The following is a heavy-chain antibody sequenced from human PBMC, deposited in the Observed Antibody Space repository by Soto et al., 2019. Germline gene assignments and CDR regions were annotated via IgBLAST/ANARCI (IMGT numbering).Heavy chain of an antibody. CDR1: GDPLSSGSYY. CDR3: ARAASSYFDLLSAFHP. CDR2: IYYPGTT. D-gene: IGHD3-9*01. V-gene: IGHV4-61*01. Sequence: SETLSLTCTVSGDPLSSGSYYWSWIRQSTGKRLEWIAYIYYPGTTKYNPSLKSRVTISVDTSKNQFSLRLTSVTAADTAVYYCARAASSYFDLLSAFHPWGQGTLVTVSS. J-gene: IGHJ5*02.